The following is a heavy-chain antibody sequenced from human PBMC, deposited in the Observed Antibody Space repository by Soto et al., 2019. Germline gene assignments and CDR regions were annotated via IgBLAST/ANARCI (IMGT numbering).Heavy chain of an antibody. CDR2: IIPIFGTA. V-gene: IGHV1-69*13. D-gene: IGHD4-17*01. Sequence: SVKISCKASGGTFSSYAISWVRQAPGQGLEWMGGIIPIFGTANYAQKFQGRVTITADESTSTAYMELSSLRSEDTAVYYCARDGDYGDYVDRYYFDYWGQGTLVTVSS. CDR3: ARDGDYGDYVDRYYFDY. J-gene: IGHJ4*02. CDR1: GGTFSSYA.